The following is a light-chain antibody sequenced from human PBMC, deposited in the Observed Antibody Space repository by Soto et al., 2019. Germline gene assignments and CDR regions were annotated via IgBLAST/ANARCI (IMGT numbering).Light chain of an antibody. V-gene: IGKV3-20*01. CDR1: QSGFSTY. J-gene: IGKJ1*01. CDR2: GAS. Sequence: EIVLTQSPGTLSVSPGERATLSCRASQSGFSTYLAWFQQKPGQAPRLLIFGASTRAAGVPDRFSGSGSATDFTRTISRLEHEDFAVYDCHQYGNSPWTIGQGTLVE. CDR3: HQYGNSPWT.